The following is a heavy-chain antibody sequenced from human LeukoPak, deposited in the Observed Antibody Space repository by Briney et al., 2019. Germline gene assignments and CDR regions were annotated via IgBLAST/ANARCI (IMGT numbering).Heavy chain of an antibody. V-gene: IGHV4-39*01. CDR3: ASSGGFRYSSSWYYFDY. CDR1: GVSISSSSYY. J-gene: IGHJ4*02. D-gene: IGHD6-13*01. CDR2: IYYSGGT. Sequence: NASETLSLTCTVSGVSISSSSYYWGWIRQPPGKGLEWVGSIYYSGGTYYNPSLKSRVTISVDTSKNQFSLKLSSVTAADTAVYYCASSGGFRYSSSWYYFDYWGQGTLVTVSS.